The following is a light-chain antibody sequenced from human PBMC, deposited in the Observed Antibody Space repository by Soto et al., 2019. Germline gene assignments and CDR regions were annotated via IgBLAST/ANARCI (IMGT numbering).Light chain of an antibody. CDR3: QQFSSYPLT. J-gene: IGKJ4*01. V-gene: IGKV3-11*01. CDR1: QSVSRY. CDR2: DAS. Sequence: EIVLTQSPATLSLSPGERATLSCRASQSVSRYLAWYEQKHGQAPRLLIYDASSRATGIPDRFSGGGSGTDFTLTISRLEPEDFAVYYCQQFSSYPLTFGGGTRWIS.